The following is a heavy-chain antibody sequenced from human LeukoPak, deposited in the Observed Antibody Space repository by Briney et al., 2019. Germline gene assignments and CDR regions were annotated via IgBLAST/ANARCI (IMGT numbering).Heavy chain of an antibody. V-gene: IGHV3-23*01. Sequence: PGGSLRLSCAASGFTLSSYAMSWVRQAPGQGLEWVSTISDSGGSTYYADSVKGRFTISRDNSKSTLSLQMNSLRADDTAVYYCAAHNFDYWGQGTLVTVSS. CDR1: GFTLSSYA. J-gene: IGHJ4*02. CDR3: AAHNFDY. CDR2: ISDSGGST.